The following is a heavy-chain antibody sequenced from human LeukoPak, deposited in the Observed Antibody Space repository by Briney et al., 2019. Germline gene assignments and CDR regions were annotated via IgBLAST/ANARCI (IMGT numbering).Heavy chain of an antibody. V-gene: IGHV3-30*02. D-gene: IGHD3-9*01. CDR2: IRYDGSNK. Sequence: GGSLRLSCAASGFTFSSYGMHWVRQAPGKGLEWVAFIRYDGSNKHYADSLKGRVTISRDNSKNMLYLQVNSLSAEDTAVYYCARDGTYFFTGSFDYWGQGTLVTVSS. CDR1: GFTFSSYG. CDR3: ARDGTYFFTGSFDY. J-gene: IGHJ4*02.